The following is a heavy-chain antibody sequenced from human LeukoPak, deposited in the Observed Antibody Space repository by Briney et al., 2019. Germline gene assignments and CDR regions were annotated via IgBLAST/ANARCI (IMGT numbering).Heavy chain of an antibody. D-gene: IGHD6-13*01. CDR1: GYTFTSYG. CDR2: IIPIFGTA. V-gene: IGHV1-69*05. Sequence: GASVKVSCKXSGYTFTSYGISWVRQAPGQGLEWMGGIIPIFGTANYAQKFQGRVTITTDESTSTAYMELSSLRSEDTAVYYCARGGQHPAKYYYYYYMDVWGKGTTVTVSS. CDR3: ARGGQHPAKYYYYYYMDV. J-gene: IGHJ6*03.